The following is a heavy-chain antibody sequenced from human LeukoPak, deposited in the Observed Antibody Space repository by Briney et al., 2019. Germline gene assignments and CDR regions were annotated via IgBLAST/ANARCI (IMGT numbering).Heavy chain of an antibody. D-gene: IGHD3-16*01. J-gene: IGHJ4*02. CDR1: GSSIKTDNW. Sequence: SGTLSLTCAVSGSSIKTDNWWSWLRPSPEKGLEWIGEIFHSGLTNYNPSLKSRVTISIDISKSQFSLMLTSVTAADTAVYYCAKQTPGFMIAGHFDDWAQGILVTVSS. V-gene: IGHV4-4*02. CDR2: IFHSGLT. CDR3: AKQTPGFMIAGHFDD.